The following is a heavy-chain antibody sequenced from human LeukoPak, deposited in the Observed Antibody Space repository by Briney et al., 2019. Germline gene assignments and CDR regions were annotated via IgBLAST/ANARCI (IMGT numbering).Heavy chain of an antibody. Sequence: SQTLSLSCTVSGGSISSGDYYWSWIRQPPGQGLEWIGYIYYSGSTYYNPSLKSRVTISVDTSKNQFSLKLSSVTAADTAVYYGARGTSIVGATGVDYWGQGTLVTVSS. J-gene: IGHJ4*02. CDR3: ARGTSIVGATGVDY. D-gene: IGHD1-26*01. V-gene: IGHV4-30-4*01. CDR1: GGSISSGDYY. CDR2: IYYSGST.